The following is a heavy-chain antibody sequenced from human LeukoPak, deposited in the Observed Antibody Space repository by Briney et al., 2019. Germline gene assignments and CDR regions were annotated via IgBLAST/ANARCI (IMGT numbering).Heavy chain of an antibody. J-gene: IGHJ5*02. CDR1: GYTFTSYY. V-gene: IGHV1-46*01. Sequence: ASVKVSCKASGYTFTSYYMHWVRQAPGQGLEWMGIINPSGGSTSYAQKFQGRVIMTTDTSTSTAYMELRSLRSDDTAVYYCARGIGDPYCSGGSCYSGGWFDPWGQGTLVTVSS. CDR3: ARGIGDPYCSGGSCYSGGWFDP. CDR2: INPSGGST. D-gene: IGHD2-15*01.